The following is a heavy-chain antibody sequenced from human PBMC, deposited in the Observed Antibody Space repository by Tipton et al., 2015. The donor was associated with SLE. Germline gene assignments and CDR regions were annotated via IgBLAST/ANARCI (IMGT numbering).Heavy chain of an antibody. D-gene: IGHD6-13*01. J-gene: IGHJ4*02. Sequence: SLRLSCSVSGLRFREAYMSWIRQAPGEGLEWVSYISDDGSRTYYTDSVKGRFTISRDNSKNTVYLQMNSLRAEDTAVYYCAKLNWRVAAAGGWDYWGQRIMVTVSS. CDR3: AKLNWRVAAAGGWDY. CDR2: ISDDGSRT. CDR1: GLRFREAY. V-gene: IGHV3-11*01.